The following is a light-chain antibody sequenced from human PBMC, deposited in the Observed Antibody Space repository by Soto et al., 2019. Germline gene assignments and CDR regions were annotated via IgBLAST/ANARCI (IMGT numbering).Light chain of an antibody. CDR1: QSIRY. Sequence: DIQMTQSPSSLSASVGDRVTITCRASQSIRYLKWYQQIPGKAPKLLISDASILQSGVPSRFSGSGSGTEFSLTINTLQREDFATYYCQQSDRAPITFGGGTKVEIK. J-gene: IGKJ4*01. V-gene: IGKV1-39*01. CDR3: QQSDRAPIT. CDR2: DAS.